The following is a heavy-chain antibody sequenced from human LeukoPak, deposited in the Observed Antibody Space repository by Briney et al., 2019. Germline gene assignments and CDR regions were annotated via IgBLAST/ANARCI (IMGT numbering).Heavy chain of an antibody. D-gene: IGHD2-2*01. J-gene: IGHJ5*02. Sequence: VASVKVSCKASGYTFTSYGISWVRQAPGQGLEWMGWISAYNGNTNYAQKLQGRVTMTTDTSTSTAYMELRSLGSDDTAVYYCARDRSTSPKSWFDPWGQGTLVTVSS. CDR1: GYTFTSYG. CDR2: ISAYNGNT. V-gene: IGHV1-18*04. CDR3: ARDRSTSPKSWFDP.